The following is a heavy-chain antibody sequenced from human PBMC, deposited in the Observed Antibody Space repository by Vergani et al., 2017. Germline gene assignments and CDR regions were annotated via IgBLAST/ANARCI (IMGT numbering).Heavy chain of an antibody. CDR2: IIPIFGTA. J-gene: IGHJ6*03. Sequence: QVQLVQSGAEVKKPGSSVKVSCKASGGTFSSYAISWVRQAPGQGLEWMGRIIPIFGTANYAQKFQGRVTITADKSTSTAYMELSSLRSEDTAVYYCAREEAVAGYYYYYYMDGWGKGTTVTVSS. D-gene: IGHD6-19*01. CDR3: AREEAVAGYYYYYYMDG. CDR1: GGTFSSYA. V-gene: IGHV1-69*14.